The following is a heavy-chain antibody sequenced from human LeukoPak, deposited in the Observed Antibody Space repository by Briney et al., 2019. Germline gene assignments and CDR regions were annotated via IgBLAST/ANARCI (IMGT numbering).Heavy chain of an antibody. J-gene: IGHJ4*02. CDR2: ISGSGGST. Sequence: GGSLRLSCAASGSTFSSYAMSWVRQAPGKGLEWVSAISGSGGSTYYADSVKGRFTISRDNSKNTLYLQMNSLRAEDTAVYYCAKVMRYYYDSSGLDYWGQGTLVTVSS. CDR1: GSTFSSYA. D-gene: IGHD3-22*01. CDR3: AKVMRYYYDSSGLDY. V-gene: IGHV3-23*01.